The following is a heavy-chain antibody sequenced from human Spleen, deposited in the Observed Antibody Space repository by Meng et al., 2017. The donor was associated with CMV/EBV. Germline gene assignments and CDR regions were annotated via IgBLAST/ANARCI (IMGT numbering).Heavy chain of an antibody. Sequence: ASGFTFSSYAMHWVRQAPGKGLEWVAVKSYDGSNKYYADSAKGRFTISRDNSKNTLYLQMNSLRAEDTAVYYCARDFPKGSGSYLANWGQGTLVTVSS. J-gene: IGHJ4*02. V-gene: IGHV3-30*04. CDR3: ARDFPKGSGSYLAN. D-gene: IGHD3-10*01. CDR2: KSYDGSNK. CDR1: GFTFSSYA.